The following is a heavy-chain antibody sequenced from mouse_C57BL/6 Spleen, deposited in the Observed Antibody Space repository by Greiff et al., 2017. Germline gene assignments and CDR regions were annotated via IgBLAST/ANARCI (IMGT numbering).Heavy chain of an antibody. CDR1: GYSITSGYY. Sequence: VQLQQSGPGLVKPSQSLSLTCSVTGYSITSGYYWNWIRQFPGNKLEWMGYISYDGSNNYNPSLKNRISITRDTSKNQFFLKLNSVTTEDTATYYCARSGTGPYAMDYWGQGTSVTVSS. J-gene: IGHJ4*01. D-gene: IGHD3-3*01. CDR2: ISYDGSN. V-gene: IGHV3-6*01. CDR3: ARSGTGPYAMDY.